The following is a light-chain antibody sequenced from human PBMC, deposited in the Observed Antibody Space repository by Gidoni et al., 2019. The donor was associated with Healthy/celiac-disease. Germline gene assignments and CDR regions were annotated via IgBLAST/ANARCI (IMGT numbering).Light chain of an antibody. Sequence: EIVITQSPATLSVSPGERATLSCRASQSVSSNLAWYQQKPGQAPRLLIYGASTRATGIPARFSGSGSGTEFTLTIRSLQSEDFAVYYCQQYNNWPRTFGQGTKVEIK. CDR1: QSVSSN. V-gene: IGKV3-15*01. CDR3: QQYNNWPRT. CDR2: GAS. J-gene: IGKJ1*01.